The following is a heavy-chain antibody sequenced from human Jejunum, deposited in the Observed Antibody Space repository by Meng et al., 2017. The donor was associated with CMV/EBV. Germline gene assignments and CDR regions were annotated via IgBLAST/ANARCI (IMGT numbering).Heavy chain of an antibody. CDR3: ARGTGSASSYSLHP. D-gene: IGHD1-26*01. CDR2: TSGSGGST. CDR1: GFTFSTYE. J-gene: IGHJ5*02. V-gene: IGHV3-23*01. Sequence: GFTFSTYEMNWVRQAPGKGLEWVSSTSGSGGSTYHADAVKGRFTISRDNSKNTLFLQMNSLRVEDTAVYYCARGTGSASSYSLHPWGQGTLVTVSS.